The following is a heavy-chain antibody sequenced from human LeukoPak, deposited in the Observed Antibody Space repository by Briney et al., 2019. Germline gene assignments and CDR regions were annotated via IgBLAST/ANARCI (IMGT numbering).Heavy chain of an antibody. CDR2: INPSGGST. Sequence: GASVTVSFTASGYTFTIYYMHWVRQAPGQGLEWMGIINPSGGSTSYAQKFQGRVTMTRDTSTSTVYMELSSLRSEDTAVYYCASSSIRYYFDYWGQGTLVTVSS. CDR3: ASSSIRYYFDY. CDR1: GYTFTIYY. V-gene: IGHV1-46*01. D-gene: IGHD4-17*01. J-gene: IGHJ4*02.